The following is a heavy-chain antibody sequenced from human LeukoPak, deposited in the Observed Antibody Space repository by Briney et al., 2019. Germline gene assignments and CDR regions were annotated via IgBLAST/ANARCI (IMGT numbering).Heavy chain of an antibody. Sequence: GGSLRLSCAASGFTFSSYGMHWVRQAPGKGLGWVAVIWYDGSNKYYADSVKGRFTISRDNSKNTLYLQMNSLRAEDTAVYYCARDRGYYNYVWGSYGMDVWGQGTTVTVSS. V-gene: IGHV3-33*01. CDR1: GFTFSSYG. J-gene: IGHJ6*02. CDR3: ARDRGYYNYVWGSYGMDV. CDR2: IWYDGSNK. D-gene: IGHD3-16*01.